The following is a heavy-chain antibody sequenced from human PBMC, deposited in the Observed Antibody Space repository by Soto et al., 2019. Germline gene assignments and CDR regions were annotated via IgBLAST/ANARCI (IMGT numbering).Heavy chain of an antibody. D-gene: IGHD2-21*01. J-gene: IGHJ5*01. Sequence: QVQLVQSGAEVKTPGASVKVSCKASGYTFATYDINWVRQAPGQGLEWMGWMNPNSGNTGYAQKFEGRLTMTRDTALSVGHMEVGRVGNEDAAVYYCASSDGYNCDWRDSWGQGTLVTVSP. V-gene: IGHV1-8*01. CDR2: MNPNSGNT. CDR3: ASSDGYNCDWRDS. CDR1: GYTFATYD.